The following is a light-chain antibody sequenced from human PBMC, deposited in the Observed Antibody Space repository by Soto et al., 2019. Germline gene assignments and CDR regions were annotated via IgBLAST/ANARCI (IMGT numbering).Light chain of an antibody. J-gene: IGKJ5*01. V-gene: IGKV1-33*01. CDR2: DAS. CDR1: QNINNY. Sequence: DIQMTQSPSSLSASVGDRVTITCQASQNINNYLNWYQQKPGRAPKLMIYDASNLEAGVPSRLRGSGSGTDFTFTISRLQPEDIATYYCQQYENLPTSGQGTRLEIK. CDR3: QQYENLPT.